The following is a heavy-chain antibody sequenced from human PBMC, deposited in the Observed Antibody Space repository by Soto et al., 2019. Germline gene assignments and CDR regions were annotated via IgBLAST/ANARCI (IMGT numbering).Heavy chain of an antibody. CDR2: INHSGST. CDR1: GGSFNDYY. Sequence: NPSETLSLTCAVYGGSFNDYYWSWIRQPPGKGLEWIGEINHSGSTNYNPSLKSRVTISVDMSKNQFSLKLNSMTAADTAVYYCARYRREAVAGYTLDNWGQGILVTVSS. D-gene: IGHD6-13*01. V-gene: IGHV4-34*01. CDR3: ARYRREAVAGYTLDN. J-gene: IGHJ4*02.